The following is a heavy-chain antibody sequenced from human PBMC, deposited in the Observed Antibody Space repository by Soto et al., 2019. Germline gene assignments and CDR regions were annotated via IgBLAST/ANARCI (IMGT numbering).Heavy chain of an antibody. V-gene: IGHV3-11*06. CDR3: ARDLLGSTASSSGCYFRSVNDAFDI. CDR1: GFTFSDYY. Sequence: QVQLVESGGGLVKPGGSLRLSCAASGFTFSDYYMSWIRQAPGKGLEWVSYISSSSSYTNYADSVKGRFTISRDNAKNSRYLQMNSVRAEDTAVYYCARDLLGSTASSSGCYFRSVNDAFDIWGQGTMVTVSS. J-gene: IGHJ3*02. D-gene: IGHD6-19*01. CDR2: ISSSSSYT.